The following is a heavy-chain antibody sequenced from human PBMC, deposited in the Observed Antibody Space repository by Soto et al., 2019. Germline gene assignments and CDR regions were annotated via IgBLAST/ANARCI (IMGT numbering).Heavy chain of an antibody. V-gene: IGHV4-59*08. Sequence: PSGTLSLTCTVSGGSICSYYWSGIRQPPGKGLEWIGYIYYSGSTNYNPSLKSRVTISVDTSKNQFSLKLSSVTAADTAVYYCARRYGWAFDIWGQGTMVTVSS. D-gene: IGHD3-16*01. J-gene: IGHJ3*02. CDR2: IYYSGST. CDR3: ARRYGWAFDI. CDR1: GGSICSYY.